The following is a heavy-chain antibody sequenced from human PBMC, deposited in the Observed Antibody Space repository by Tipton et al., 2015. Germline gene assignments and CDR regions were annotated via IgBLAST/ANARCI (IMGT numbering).Heavy chain of an antibody. CDR1: GFTFAGYA. J-gene: IGHJ4*02. CDR3: ARHNSGDYGSLDY. Sequence: SLRLSCAASGFTFAGYAMTWVRQAPGKGLEWVANIDEAGNQKYYVASVKGRFTISRDNANNSLYLQMNYLRPDDTAVYFCARHNSGDYGSLDYWGQGALVTVSS. D-gene: IGHD4-17*01. V-gene: IGHV3-7*01. CDR2: IDEAGNQK.